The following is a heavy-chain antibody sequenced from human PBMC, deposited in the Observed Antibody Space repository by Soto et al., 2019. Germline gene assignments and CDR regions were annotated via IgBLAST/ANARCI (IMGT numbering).Heavy chain of an antibody. CDR3: ARGGRVTSVGGIIIPLFDY. J-gene: IGHJ4*02. CDR1: GGSIGTYY. Sequence: QVQLHESGPGLVRPSETLSLICTVSGGSIGTYYWSWIRQPPGKGLEWIGYAHYSGITNYNPSLKSRFAISTSTSGNRFSLELTSVTAADMAVYYCARGGRVTSVGGIIIPLFDYWGQGALVTVSS. D-gene: IGHD3-16*02. V-gene: IGHV4-59*01. CDR2: AHYSGIT.